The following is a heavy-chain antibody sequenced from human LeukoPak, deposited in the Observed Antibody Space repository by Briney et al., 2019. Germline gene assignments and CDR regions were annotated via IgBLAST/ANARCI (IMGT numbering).Heavy chain of an antibody. CDR2: ISYDGSNK. D-gene: IGHD5-12*01. CDR1: GFTFSSYG. V-gene: IGHV3-30*03. CDR3: ARAQTAGWLRLGGYFDY. Sequence: GGSLRLSCAASGFTFSSYGMHWVRQAPGKGLEWVAVISYDGSNKYYADSVKGRFTISRDNSKNTLYLQMNSLRAEDTAVYYCARAQTAGWLRLGGYFDYWGQGTLVTVSS. J-gene: IGHJ4*02.